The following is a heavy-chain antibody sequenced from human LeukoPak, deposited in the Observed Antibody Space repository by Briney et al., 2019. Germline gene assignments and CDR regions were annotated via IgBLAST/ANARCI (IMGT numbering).Heavy chain of an antibody. CDR1: GGSISSSSYY. V-gene: IGHV4-39*07. CDR2: IYYSGST. Sequence: KPSETLSLTCTVSGGSISSSSYYWGWIRQPPGKGLEWIGSIYYSGSTYYNPSLKSRVTISVDTSKNQFSLKLSSVTAADTAVYYCARTDGTNIPRPLDLKYNWNYGSIFAFDIWGQGTMVTVSS. D-gene: IGHD1-7*01. CDR3: ARTDGTNIPRPLDLKYNWNYGSIFAFDI. J-gene: IGHJ3*02.